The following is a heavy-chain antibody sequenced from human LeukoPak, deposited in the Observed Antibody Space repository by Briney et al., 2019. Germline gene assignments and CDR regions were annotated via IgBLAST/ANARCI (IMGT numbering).Heavy chain of an antibody. CDR1: GGSISSYY. Sequence: SETLSLTCTVSGGSISSYYWSWIRQSPGKGLEWIGYIYYSGNTNKNPSLKSRLIISIDTSKNRFSLKLNSVTAADTALYYCARGTRTVTPRDAFAFWGQGTLVTVSS. CDR3: ARGTRTVTPRDAFAF. J-gene: IGHJ3*01. CDR2: IYYSGNT. D-gene: IGHD4-17*01. V-gene: IGHV4-59*01.